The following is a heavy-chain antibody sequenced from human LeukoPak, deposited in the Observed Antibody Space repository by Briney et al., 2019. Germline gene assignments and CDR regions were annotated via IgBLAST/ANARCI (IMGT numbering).Heavy chain of an antibody. J-gene: IGHJ3*02. V-gene: IGHV3-21*01. CDR2: ISSSSSYI. CDR3: ARESQLLSGAFDI. Sequence: GGSLRLSCAASGFTFSSYSMNWVRQAPGKGLEWVSSISSSSSYIYYAGSVKGRFTISRDNAKNSLYLQMNSLRAEDTAVYYCARESQLLSGAFDIWGQGTMVTVSS. CDR1: GFTFSSYS. D-gene: IGHD2-2*01.